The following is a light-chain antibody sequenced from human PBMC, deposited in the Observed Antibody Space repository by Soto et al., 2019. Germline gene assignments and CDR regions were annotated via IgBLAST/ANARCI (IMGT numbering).Light chain of an antibody. CDR2: EVN. Sequence: QSALTQPASVSGSPGQSITVSCTGSISDIGTYDYVSWFQQHPGKAPKPMIFEVNNRPAGISTRFSGSKSGNTASLTISGLQAEDEADYYCGSYTDTSPLVFCGGTKLTVL. V-gene: IGLV2-14*01. CDR1: ISDIGTYDY. J-gene: IGLJ3*02. CDR3: GSYTDTSPLV.